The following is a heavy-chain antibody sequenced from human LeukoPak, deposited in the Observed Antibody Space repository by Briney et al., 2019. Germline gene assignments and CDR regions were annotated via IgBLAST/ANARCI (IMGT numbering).Heavy chain of an antibody. D-gene: IGHD2-2*01. CDR1: GGTFSSYA. CDR3: ARDLDIVVVPAALWLGSYYYYYGMDV. V-gene: IGHV1-69*13. J-gene: IGHJ6*02. Sequence: SVKVSCKASGGTFSSYAISWVRQAPGQGLEWMGGIIPIFGTANYAQKFQGRVTITADESTSTAYMELSSLRSEDTAVYYCARDLDIVVVPAALWLGSYYYYYGMDVWGQGTTVTVSS. CDR2: IIPIFGTA.